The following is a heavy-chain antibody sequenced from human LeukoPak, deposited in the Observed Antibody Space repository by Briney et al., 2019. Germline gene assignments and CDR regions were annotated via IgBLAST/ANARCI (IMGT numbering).Heavy chain of an antibody. CDR3: ARDHLANLASRLFDP. V-gene: IGHV4-38-2*02. D-gene: IGHD3-3*01. Sequence: SETLSLTCTVSGYSISSDYYWGWIRQPPGNGLEWIGSVHHSGRTYYNPSLKSRVTISVDTSKNQFSLKLNSVTAADTAVYYCARDHLANLASRLFDPWGQGSLVTVSS. CDR2: VHHSGRT. J-gene: IGHJ5*02. CDR1: GYSISSDYY.